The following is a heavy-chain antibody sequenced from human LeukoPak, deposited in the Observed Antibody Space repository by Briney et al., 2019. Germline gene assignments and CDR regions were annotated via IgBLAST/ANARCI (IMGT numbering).Heavy chain of an antibody. CDR1: GFTFSSYA. CDR2: IYYSGST. V-gene: IGHV4-59*05. D-gene: IGHD6-13*01. J-gene: IGHJ4*02. CDR3: ARRAAGKDY. Sequence: GSLRLSCAASGFTFSSYAMSWVRQAPGKGLEWIGRIYYSGSTYYNPSLKSRVTISVDTSKNQFSLKLSSVTAADTAVYYCARRAAGKDYWGQGTLVTVSS.